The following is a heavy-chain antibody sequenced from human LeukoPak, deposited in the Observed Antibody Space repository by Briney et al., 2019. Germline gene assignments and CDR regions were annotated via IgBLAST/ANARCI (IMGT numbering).Heavy chain of an antibody. J-gene: IGHJ3*02. CDR1: GFTLSNYA. CDR3: ARDRDRALAKDAFDI. V-gene: IGHV3-30-3*01. CDR2: ISYDETNK. Sequence: PGGSLRLSCAASGFTLSNYAMHWVRQAPGKGLDWMAVISYDETNKYYADSVKGRFTISRDISKNTPHLQMNSLRAEDTAVYYCARDRDRALAKDAFDIWGQGTMVTVSS.